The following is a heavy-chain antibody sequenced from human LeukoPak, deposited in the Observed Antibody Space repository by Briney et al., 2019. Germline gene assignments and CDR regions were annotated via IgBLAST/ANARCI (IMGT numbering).Heavy chain of an antibody. CDR3: ARGARSSDY. J-gene: IGHJ4*02. CDR2: LHQYGST. Sequence: LQCLWWLHQYGSTKYNPSLKSRVTVSLDTSENQFSLNFSSVTAADTAVYYCARGARSSDYWGQGTLVTVSS. D-gene: IGHD3-10*01. V-gene: IGHV4-59*09.